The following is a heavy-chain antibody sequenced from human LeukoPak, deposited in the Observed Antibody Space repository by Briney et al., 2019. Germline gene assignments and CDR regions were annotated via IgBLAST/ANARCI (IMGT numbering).Heavy chain of an antibody. D-gene: IGHD5-12*01. CDR3: AKGGVYSGYAFDP. V-gene: IGHV3-66*01. J-gene: IGHJ5*02. CDR2: IYSGGST. CDR1: GFTFSSYE. Sequence: GGSLRLSCAASGFTFSSYEMNWVRQAPGKGLEWVSVIYSGGSTYYADSVKGRFTISRDNSKNTLYLQMNSLRAEDTAVYYCAKGGVYSGYAFDPWGQGTLVTVSS.